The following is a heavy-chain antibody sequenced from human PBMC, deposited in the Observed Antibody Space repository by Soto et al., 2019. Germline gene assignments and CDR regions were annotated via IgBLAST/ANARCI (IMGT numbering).Heavy chain of an antibody. CDR2: ILYDESDQ. V-gene: IGHV3-30*18. Sequence: QVQLVESGGGVVQPGRSLRLSCSASGFTFSDYTMHWVRQAPGRGLEWVAIILYDESDQYYSDSVKGRFTISRDNSKNTLYLQMHSLTTEDTAVYYCAKDGTHRWSKQYYFDSWGQGALVTVSS. CDR3: AKDGTHRWSKQYYFDS. J-gene: IGHJ4*02. CDR1: GFTFSDYT. D-gene: IGHD6-13*01.